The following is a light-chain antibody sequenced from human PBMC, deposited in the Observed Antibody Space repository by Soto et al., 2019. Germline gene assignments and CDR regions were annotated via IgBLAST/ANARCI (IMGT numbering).Light chain of an antibody. CDR2: GAS. J-gene: IGKJ2*01. CDR1: QSVGSN. CDR3: QQYTNWPYT. V-gene: IGKV3-15*01. Sequence: EIVMTQSPATLSVSPGARASLSCRASQSVGSNLAWYQQTAGQAPRLLIYGASTRATGIPARFSGSGSGTEFTLTISRLQSEDFAVYSCQQYTNWPYTFGQGTKLEIK.